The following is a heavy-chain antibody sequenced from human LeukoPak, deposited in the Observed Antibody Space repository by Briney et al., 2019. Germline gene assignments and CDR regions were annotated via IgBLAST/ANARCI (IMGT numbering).Heavy chain of an antibody. J-gene: IGHJ4*02. D-gene: IGHD3-10*01. CDR2: ISYDGSNR. Sequence: PGRSLRLSCAASGFTFDSYAIHWVRQAPGKGLEWVALISYDGSNRYYAGSVKGRFTISRDNSKNTLYLQMNSLRTEDTAVYYCARKNYGGKNYFDYWGQGTQVTVSS. CDR3: ARKNYGGKNYFDY. V-gene: IGHV3-30-3*01. CDR1: GFTFDSYA.